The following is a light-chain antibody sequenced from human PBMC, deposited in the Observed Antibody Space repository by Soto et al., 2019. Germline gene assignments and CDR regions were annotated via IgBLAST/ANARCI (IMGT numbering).Light chain of an antibody. CDR1: PDVDKW. Sequence: IVMSQSPSSLSASVGDTVTITCRASPDVDKWLAWYQQKPGKAPKLLLYKSATLNGGVQSSFSAIGSGTEDTLTISCLQPDGVDTYDCQQYSSYWTFREGTMVEIK. CDR3: QQYSSYWT. V-gene: IGKV1-5*03. J-gene: IGKJ4*01. CDR2: KSA.